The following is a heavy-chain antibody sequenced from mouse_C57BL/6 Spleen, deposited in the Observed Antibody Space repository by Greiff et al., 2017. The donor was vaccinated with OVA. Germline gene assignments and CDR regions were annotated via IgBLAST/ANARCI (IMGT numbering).Heavy chain of an antibody. V-gene: IGHV1-69*01. Sequence: VQLQQPGAELVMPGASVKLSCKASGYTFTSYWMHWVKQRPGQGLEWIGENDPSDSYTNYNQKFKGKSTLTVDKSSSTAYMQLSSLTSEDSAVYYCARSFGYYFDYWGQGTTLTVSS. J-gene: IGHJ2*01. CDR2: NDPSDSYT. CDR3: ARSFGYYFDY. CDR1: GYTFTSYW. D-gene: IGHD2-2*01.